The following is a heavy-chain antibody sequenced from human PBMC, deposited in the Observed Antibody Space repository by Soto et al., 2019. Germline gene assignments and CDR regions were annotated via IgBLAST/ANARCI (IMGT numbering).Heavy chain of an antibody. CDR3: ARDRRYCSGGSCGLAP. Sequence: SVKVSCKASGGTFSSYAISWVRQAPGQGLEWMGGIIPIFGTANYAQKFQGRVTITADESTSTAYMELSSLRSEDTAVYYCARDRRYCSGGSCGLAPWGQGTLVTVSS. CDR1: GGTFSSYA. V-gene: IGHV1-69*13. D-gene: IGHD2-15*01. J-gene: IGHJ5*02. CDR2: IIPIFGTA.